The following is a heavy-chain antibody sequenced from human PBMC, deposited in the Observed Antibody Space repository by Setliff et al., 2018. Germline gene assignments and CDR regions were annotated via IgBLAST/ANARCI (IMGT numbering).Heavy chain of an antibody. J-gene: IGHJ4*02. D-gene: IGHD5-18*01. CDR1: GFSFSDYA. CDR3: AKDLSSNTAASYFFDL. CDR2: GSTGKT. Sequence: GGSLSLSCAASGFSFSDYAMSWVRQAPRKGLEWVSGGSTGKTDYADSVKGRFTMSRDSSTNTLYLQMNSLRGEDTAAYYCAKDLSSNTAASYFFDLWGQGTQVTVSS. V-gene: IGHV3-23*01.